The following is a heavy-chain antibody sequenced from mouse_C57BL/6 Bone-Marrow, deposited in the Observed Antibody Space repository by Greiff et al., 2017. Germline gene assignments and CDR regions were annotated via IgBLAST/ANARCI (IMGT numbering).Heavy chain of an antibody. CDR2: ISYDGSN. J-gene: IGHJ4*01. CDR1: GYSITSGYY. V-gene: IGHV3-6*01. CDR3: ARTAFINAMDY. Sequence: EVKLVESGPGLVKPSQSLSLTCSVTGYSITSGYYWNWIRQFPGNKLEWMGYISYDGSNNYNPSLKNRISITRDTSKNQFFLKLNSVTTEDTATYYCARTAFINAMDYWGQGTSVTVSS. D-gene: IGHD1-1*01.